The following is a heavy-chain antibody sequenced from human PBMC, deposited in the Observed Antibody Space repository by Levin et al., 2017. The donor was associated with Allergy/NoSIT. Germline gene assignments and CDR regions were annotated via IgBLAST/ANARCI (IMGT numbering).Heavy chain of an antibody. CDR3: ARETRDIVVVVAATKSANWFDP. V-gene: IGHV3-21*01. CDR2: ISSSSSYI. CDR1: GFTFSSYS. Sequence: PGGSLRLSCAASGFTFSSYSMNWVRQAPGKGLEWVSSISSSSSYIYYADSVKGRFTISRDNAKNSLYLQMNSLRAEDTAVYYCARETRDIVVVVAATKSANWFDPWGQGTLVTVSS. D-gene: IGHD2-15*01. J-gene: IGHJ5*02.